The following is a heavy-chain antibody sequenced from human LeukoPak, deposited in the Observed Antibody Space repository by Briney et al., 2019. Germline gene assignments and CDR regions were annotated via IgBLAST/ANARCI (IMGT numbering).Heavy chain of an antibody. V-gene: IGHV4-4*09. D-gene: IGHD6-19*01. CDR2: ISTSGST. Sequence: SETLSLTCTVSGVSISSYYCSWLRQPPGKGLEWIGYISTSGSTDYSPSLKSRVTISVDRSKSQCSLNLSSVTAADTAVYYCAGHDEGSGWYRSYIDLWGRGTLVIVSS. J-gene: IGHJ2*01. CDR1: GVSISSYY. CDR3: AGHDEGSGWYRSYIDL.